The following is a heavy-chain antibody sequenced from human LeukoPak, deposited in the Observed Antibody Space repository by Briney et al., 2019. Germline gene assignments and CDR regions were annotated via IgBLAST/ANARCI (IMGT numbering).Heavy chain of an antibody. J-gene: IGHJ4*02. D-gene: IGHD4-17*01. Sequence: GGSLRLSCAASGFTFTNYAMSWVRQAPGTGLEWVSTISVSGTYTNYADSVRGRFTISRVNSNNTVYLHLNTLRAEDTAIYYCARGMTTVTTGDYWGQGALVTVSS. V-gene: IGHV3-23*01. CDR1: GFTFTNYA. CDR2: ISVSGTYT. CDR3: ARGMTTVTTGDY.